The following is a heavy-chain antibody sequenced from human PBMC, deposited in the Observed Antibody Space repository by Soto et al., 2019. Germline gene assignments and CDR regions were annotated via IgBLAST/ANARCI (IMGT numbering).Heavy chain of an antibody. CDR2: IYHSGIT. CDR3: SRVRDCNSNSCYIDFDY. Sequence: QVQLQESGPGLVKPSGTLSLTCAVSGGSIRSSNWWRWVRQPPGKGLGGIGEIYHSGITNYNPSLKSRVTISVDKSKTQLSLKLSSVTAAATALYYCSRVRDCNSNSCYIDFDYWGQGTLVTVSS. V-gene: IGHV4-4*02. J-gene: IGHJ4*02. D-gene: IGHD2-2*01. CDR1: GGSIRSSNW.